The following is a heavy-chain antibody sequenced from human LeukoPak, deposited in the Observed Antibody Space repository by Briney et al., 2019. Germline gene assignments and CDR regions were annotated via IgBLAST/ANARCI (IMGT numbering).Heavy chain of an antibody. J-gene: IGHJ4*02. V-gene: IGHV1-2*06. CDR2: INPNSGGT. D-gene: IGHD3-22*01. Sequence: ASVKVSCRASGYTLTDYYMHWMRQAPGQGLEWMGRINPNSGGTNYAQKFQGRVTMTRDTSISTVYMELSRLRSDDTAVYYCARVGYYESSGYYEYWGQGTLVTVS. CDR1: GYTLTDYY. CDR3: ARVGYYESSGYYEY.